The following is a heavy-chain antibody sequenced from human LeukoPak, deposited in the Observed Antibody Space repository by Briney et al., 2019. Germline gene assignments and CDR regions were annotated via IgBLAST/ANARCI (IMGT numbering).Heavy chain of an antibody. J-gene: IGHJ5*02. D-gene: IGHD1-26*01. V-gene: IGHV4-39*01. CDR3: ARRPGSRTNWFDP. Sequence: SETLSLTCTVSGGSTTSSSYYWAWIRQPPGKGPEWIADVYYTGKTYYNPSLRSRLTISLDTSKNQFSLRVTSVTATDTAVYYCARRPGSRTNWFDPWGQGTLVSVSS. CDR1: GGSTTSSSYY. CDR2: VYYTGKT.